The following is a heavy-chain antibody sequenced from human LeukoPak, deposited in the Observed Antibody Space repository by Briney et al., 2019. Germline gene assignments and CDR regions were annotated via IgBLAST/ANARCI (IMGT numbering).Heavy chain of an antibody. CDR1: GYTITNYY. V-gene: IGHV1-46*01. Sequence: ASVKVSCKASGYTITNYYMHWVRRAPGQGLEWMGIINPSGGSARYAQKFQGRVTMTRDTSTSTLYMEVSSLRSEDTAVYYCARGRDYGSGSYSPENDYWGQGTLVTVSS. D-gene: IGHD3-10*01. CDR3: ARGRDYGSGSYSPENDY. J-gene: IGHJ4*02. CDR2: INPSGGSA.